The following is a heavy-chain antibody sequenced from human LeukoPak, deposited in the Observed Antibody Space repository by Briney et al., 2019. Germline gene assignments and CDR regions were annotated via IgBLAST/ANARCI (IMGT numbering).Heavy chain of an antibody. J-gene: IGHJ6*03. D-gene: IGHD2-2*01. CDR2: IYYSGST. CDR1: GGSISSYY. V-gene: IGHV4-59*12. CDR3: ARGWVPSLSYYYMDV. Sequence: SETLSLTCTVSGGSISSYYWSWIRQPPGKGLEWIGYIYYSGSTNYNPSLKSRVTISVDTSKTQFSLKLSSVTAADTAVYYCARGWVPSLSYYYMDVWGKGTTVTVSS.